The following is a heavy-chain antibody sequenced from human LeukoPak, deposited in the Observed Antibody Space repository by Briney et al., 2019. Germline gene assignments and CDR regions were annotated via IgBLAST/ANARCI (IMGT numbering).Heavy chain of an antibody. CDR3: ARSPTSYSSYMDV. CDR2: IIAIFGAP. Sequence: SVKVSCKTSGFSFRSHAVSWVRQAPGQGLEWMGWIIAIFGAPKYAQNFQGRITITADDSTSTVYPELRSLRSEDTAVYYCARSPTSYSSYMDVWGKGTTVTVSS. CDR1: GFSFRSHA. J-gene: IGHJ6*03. V-gene: IGHV1-69*13.